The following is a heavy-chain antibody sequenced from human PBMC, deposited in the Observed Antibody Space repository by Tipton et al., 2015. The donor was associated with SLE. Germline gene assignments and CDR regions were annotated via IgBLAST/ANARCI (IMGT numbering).Heavy chain of an antibody. CDR1: GDSIGSGSYY. D-gene: IGHD2-2*01. J-gene: IGHJ1*01. CDR2: VHTSGST. V-gene: IGHV4-61*02. CDR3: AVGYCSSTSCQREYFQH. Sequence: TLSLTCTVSGDSIGSGSYYWIWIRQPAGKGLEWIGRVHTSGSTNYNPSLKSRVSISVDTSKNQFSLKLSSVTAADTAVYYCAVGYCSSTSCQREYFQHWGQGTLVTVSS.